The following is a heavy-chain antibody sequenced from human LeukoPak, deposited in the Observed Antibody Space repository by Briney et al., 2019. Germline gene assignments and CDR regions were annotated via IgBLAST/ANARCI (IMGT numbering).Heavy chain of an antibody. Sequence: SETLSLTCAVYGGSFSGYYWSWIRQPPGKGLEWIGEINHSGSTSYNPSLKSRVTISVDTSKNQFSLKLSSVTAADTAVYYCARGSPRGYCSSTSCYTSGMDVWGQGTTVTVSS. CDR2: INHSGST. CDR1: GGSFSGYY. V-gene: IGHV4-34*01. J-gene: IGHJ6*02. D-gene: IGHD2-2*02. CDR3: ARGSPRGYCSSTSCYTSGMDV.